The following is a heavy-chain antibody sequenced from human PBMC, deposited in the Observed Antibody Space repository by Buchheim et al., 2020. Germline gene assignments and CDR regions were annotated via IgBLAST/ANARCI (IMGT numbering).Heavy chain of an antibody. V-gene: IGHV3-23*01. CDR2: ISGSGSST. CDR3: ATKRGYSYGDDAFDV. Sequence: EVQLLESGGGLVQPGGSLRLSCAASGFTFSNYAMSWVRQAPGKGLEWVSVISGSGSSTYYADSVKGRFIISRDNSKNTLYLQMNSLRREDTAMYYCATKRGYSYGDDAFDVWGQGT. J-gene: IGHJ3*01. D-gene: IGHD5-18*01. CDR1: GFTFSNYA.